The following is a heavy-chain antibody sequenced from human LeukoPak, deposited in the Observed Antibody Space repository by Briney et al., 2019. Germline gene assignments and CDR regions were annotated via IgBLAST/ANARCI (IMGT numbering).Heavy chain of an antibody. CDR2: INHSGST. Sequence: SETLSLTCAVYGGSFSGYYWSWIRQPPGKGLEWIWEINHSGSTNYNPSLKSRVTISVDTSKNQFSLKLSSVTAADTAVYYCARSVRPDCSGGSRYSAVHYFDYWGQGTLVTVSS. V-gene: IGHV4-34*01. CDR1: GGSFSGYY. D-gene: IGHD2-15*01. CDR3: ARSVRPDCSGGSRYSAVHYFDY. J-gene: IGHJ4*02.